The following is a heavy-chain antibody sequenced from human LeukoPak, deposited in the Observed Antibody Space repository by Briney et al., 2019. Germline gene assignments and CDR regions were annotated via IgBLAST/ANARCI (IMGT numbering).Heavy chain of an antibody. J-gene: IGHJ6*02. D-gene: IGHD3-3*01. CDR3: AKVGARNYYYYGMDV. CDR1: GFTFSSYG. Sequence: GGSLRLSCAASGFTFSSYGMHWFRQAPGKGLEWVAVISYDGSNKYYADSVKGRFTISRDNSKNTLYLQMNSLRAEDTAVYYCAKVGARNYYYYGMDVWGQGTTVTVSS. V-gene: IGHV3-30*18. CDR2: ISYDGSNK.